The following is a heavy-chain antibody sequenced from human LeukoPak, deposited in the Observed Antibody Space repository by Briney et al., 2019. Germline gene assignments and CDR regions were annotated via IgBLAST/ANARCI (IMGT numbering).Heavy chain of an antibody. CDR3: ASGGAY. Sequence: ASVKVSCKASGYTFSGNYMHWVRQTPGQGLEWVGWINPNRGGTNNAQTSQGRVTMTRDTSISTAYSELSRLRSHVTAVYYCASGGAYCGQGTLVTVSS. V-gene: IGHV1-2*02. CDR2: INPNRGGT. J-gene: IGHJ4*02. CDR1: GYTFSGNY. D-gene: IGHD3-16*01.